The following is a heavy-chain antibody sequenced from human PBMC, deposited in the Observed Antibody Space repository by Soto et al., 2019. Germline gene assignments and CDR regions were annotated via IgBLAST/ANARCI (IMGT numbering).Heavy chain of an antibody. Sequence: ASVKVSCKASGYTFTSYAMHWVRQAPGQRLEWMGWINAGNGNTKYSRKFQGRVTITRDTSASTAYMELSSLRSEDTAVYYCARARTRANDYSNRPRGYYYYGMDVWGQGTTVTVSS. D-gene: IGHD4-4*01. V-gene: IGHV1-3*01. CDR3: ARARTRANDYSNRPRGYYYYGMDV. CDR1: GYTFTSYA. CDR2: INAGNGNT. J-gene: IGHJ6*02.